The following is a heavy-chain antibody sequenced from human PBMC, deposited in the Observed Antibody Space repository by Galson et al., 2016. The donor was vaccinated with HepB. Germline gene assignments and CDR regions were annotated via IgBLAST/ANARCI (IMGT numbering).Heavy chain of an antibody. J-gene: IGHJ4*02. V-gene: IGHV1-46*01. D-gene: IGHD3-10*01. Sequence: SVKVSCKASGYTFSSYYIHWVRQAPGQGLEWMGIINPGGGSTSYAQTFQGRVTMTRDTSTSTVYMELGRLRSEDTAVYFCARVTLRGVTLDFLDFWGQGTLVTVSS. CDR2: INPGGGST. CDR1: GYTFSSYY. CDR3: ARVTLRGVTLDFLDF.